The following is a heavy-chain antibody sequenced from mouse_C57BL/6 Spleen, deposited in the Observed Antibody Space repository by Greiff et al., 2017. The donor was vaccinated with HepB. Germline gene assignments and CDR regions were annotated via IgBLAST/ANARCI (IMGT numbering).Heavy chain of an antibody. CDR3: ARDHYGSLYAMDY. D-gene: IGHD1-1*01. J-gene: IGHJ4*01. V-gene: IGHV3-6*01. Sequence: ESGPGLVKPSQSLSLTCSVTGYSITSGYYWNWIRQFPGNKLEWMGYISYDGSNNYNPSLKNRISITRDTSKNQFFLKLNSVTTEDTATYYCARDHYGSLYAMDYWGQGTSVTVSS. CDR2: ISYDGSN. CDR1: GYSITSGYY.